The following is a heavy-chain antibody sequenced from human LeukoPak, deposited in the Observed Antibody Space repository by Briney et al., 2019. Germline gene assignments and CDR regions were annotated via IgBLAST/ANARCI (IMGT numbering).Heavy chain of an antibody. V-gene: IGHV4-34*01. CDR3: ARGGGYCSGGSCSELDY. D-gene: IGHD2-15*01. CDR1: GGSFSGYY. Sequence: PSETLSLTCAVYGGSFSGYYWSWIRQPPPQGLERIGEVNHSGSTNYNPSLKSRVTISVDTSKNQFSLKLSSVTAADTAVYYCARGGGYCSGGSCSELDYWGQGTLVTVSS. CDR2: VNHSGST. J-gene: IGHJ4*02.